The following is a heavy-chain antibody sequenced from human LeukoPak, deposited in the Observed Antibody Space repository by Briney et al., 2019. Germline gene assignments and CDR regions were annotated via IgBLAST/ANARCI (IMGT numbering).Heavy chain of an antibody. CDR2: ISSSGSTI. D-gene: IGHD1-26*01. J-gene: IGHJ4*02. CDR3: ARDDPKVGATHDY. V-gene: IGHV3-11*04. Sequence: GGSLRLSCAASGFTFSDYYMSWIRQAPGKGLEWVSYISSSGSTIYYADSVKGRFTISRDNAKNSLYLQMNSLRVEDTAVYYCARDDPKVGATHDYWGQGTLVTVSS. CDR1: GFTFSDYY.